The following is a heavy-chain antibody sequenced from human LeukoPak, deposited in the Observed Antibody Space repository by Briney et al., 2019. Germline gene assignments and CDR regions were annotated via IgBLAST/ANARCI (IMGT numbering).Heavy chain of an antibody. CDR3: ASHGRYCSGGSCPGGPFDI. V-gene: IGHV4-59*08. Sequence: SETLSLTCTVSGGSISSYYWSWIRQPPGKGLEWIGYIYYSGSTNYNPSLKSRVTISVDTSKNQFSLKLSSVTAADTAVYYCASHGRYCSGGSCPGGPFDIWGQGTMVTVSS. CDR2: IYYSGST. CDR1: GGSISSYY. D-gene: IGHD2-15*01. J-gene: IGHJ3*02.